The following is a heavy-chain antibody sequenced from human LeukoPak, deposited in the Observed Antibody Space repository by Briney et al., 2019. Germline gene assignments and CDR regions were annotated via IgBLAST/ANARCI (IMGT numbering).Heavy chain of an antibody. CDR2: IWYDGSDE. J-gene: IGHJ4*02. D-gene: IGHD3-10*01. Sequence: SGGSLRLSCAASKFIFSDYGMHWVRQAPGKGPEWVAFIWYDGSDEYYADSVKGRFTISRDNSKNTLYLQMNSLTIEDTAVYYCAKGGGELGSGSLDYWGQGTLVTVSS. CDR1: KFIFSDYG. CDR3: AKGGGELGSGSLDY. V-gene: IGHV3-30*02.